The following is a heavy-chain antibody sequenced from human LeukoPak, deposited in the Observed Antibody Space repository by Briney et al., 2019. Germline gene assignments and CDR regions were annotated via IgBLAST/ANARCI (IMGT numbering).Heavy chain of an antibody. CDR3: ARYVTYLGHSSSHFDY. D-gene: IGHD6-6*01. CDR2: IIPIFGTA. J-gene: IGHJ4*02. V-gene: IGHV1-69*13. CDR1: GGTFSSFA. Sequence: SVKVSCKASGGTFSSFAISWVRQAPGQGLEWMGGIIPIFGTANYAQKFQGRVTITADESTSTAYMELSSLRSEDTAVYYCARYVTYLGHSSSHFDYWGQGTLVTVSS.